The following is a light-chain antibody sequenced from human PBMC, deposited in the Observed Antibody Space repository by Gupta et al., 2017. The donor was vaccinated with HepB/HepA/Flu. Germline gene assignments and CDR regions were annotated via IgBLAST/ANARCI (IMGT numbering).Light chain of an antibody. Sequence: ELVLTQSPATLSLSPGARAPLSCRASQSVSSYLAWYQQKPGQAPRLLIYDASNRATGIPAWFSGSGSGADFTLTISSLEPEYFAVYYCQQRSNWPLTFGGGTKVEIK. J-gene: IGKJ4*01. CDR1: QSVSSY. V-gene: IGKV3-11*01. CDR3: QQRSNWPLT. CDR2: DAS.